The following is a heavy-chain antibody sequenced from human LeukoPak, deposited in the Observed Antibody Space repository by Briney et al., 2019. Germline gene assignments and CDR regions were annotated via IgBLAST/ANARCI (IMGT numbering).Heavy chain of an antibody. D-gene: IGHD3-16*01. CDR1: GYSFTSYW. J-gene: IGHJ4*02. CDR3: ARREKNLIPYIDY. V-gene: IGHV5-51*01. CDR2: IYPGDSDT. Sequence: GESLKISCKGSGYSFTSYWIGWVRQMPGKGLEWMGIIYPGDSDTRYSPSFQGQVTILADKSISTAYLQWSSLKASDTAMYYCARREKNLIPYIDYWGQGTLVTVSS.